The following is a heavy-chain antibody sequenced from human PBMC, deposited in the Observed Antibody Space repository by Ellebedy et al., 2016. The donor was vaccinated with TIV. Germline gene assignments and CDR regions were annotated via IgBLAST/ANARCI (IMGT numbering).Heavy chain of an antibody. V-gene: IGHV5-51*01. Sequence: PGGSLRLSCKGSGYSFISYWIGWVRQMPGKGLEWMGYIYPGDSDTRYSPSVQCQVTISVDKSISTAYLQWSSLKASDTAMYYCARRPTYRPLHYFDYWGQGTLVTVSS. J-gene: IGHJ4*02. CDR1: GYSFISYW. CDR3: ARRPTYRPLHYFDY. CDR2: IYPGDSDT.